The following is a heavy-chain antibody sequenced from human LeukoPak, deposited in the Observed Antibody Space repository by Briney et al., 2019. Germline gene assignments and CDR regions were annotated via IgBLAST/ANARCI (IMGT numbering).Heavy chain of an antibody. CDR3: AKNYDFWSDAAFDY. J-gene: IGHJ4*02. D-gene: IGHD3-3*01. CDR1: GFTFSSYA. Sequence: GGSLRLSCAASGFTFSSYAMSWVRQAPGKGLEWVSAISGSGINTYYADSVKGRFTISRDNSKNTLYLQMNSLRAEDTGVYYCAKNYDFWSDAAFDYGGQGTLVIVSS. V-gene: IGHV3-23*01. CDR2: ISGSGINT.